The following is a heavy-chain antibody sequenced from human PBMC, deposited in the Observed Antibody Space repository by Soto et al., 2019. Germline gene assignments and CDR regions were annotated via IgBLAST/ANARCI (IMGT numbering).Heavy chain of an antibody. CDR3: AKEETFGSAGHEF. Sequence: QAQLVESGGGVVQPGRSLRLSCVASGFTLGNYAMHWVRQAPGKGLEWVAGVWSDGDFQAYAESVRGRFTISRDKPKNTLNLQMNSLRVEDTAIYYCAKEETFGSAGHEFWCQRTLVIVSS. J-gene: IGHJ4*02. D-gene: IGHD3-10*01. CDR1: GFTLGNYA. V-gene: IGHV3-33*03. CDR2: VWSDGDFQ.